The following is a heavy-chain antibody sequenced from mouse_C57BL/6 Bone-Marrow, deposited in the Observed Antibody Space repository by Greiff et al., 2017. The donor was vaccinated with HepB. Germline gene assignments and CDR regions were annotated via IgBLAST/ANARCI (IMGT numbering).Heavy chain of an antibody. D-gene: IGHD1-1*01. CDR2: IDPSDSYT. V-gene: IGHV1-69*01. Sequence: VQLQQSGAELVMPGASVKLSCKASGYTFTSYWMHWVKQRPGQGLEWIGEIDPSDSYTNYNQKFKGKSTLTVDKSSSTAYMQLSSLTSEDSAVYYCARGTTVVATPAWFAYWGQGTLVTVSA. CDR3: ARGTTVVATPAWFAY. CDR1: GYTFTSYW. J-gene: IGHJ3*01.